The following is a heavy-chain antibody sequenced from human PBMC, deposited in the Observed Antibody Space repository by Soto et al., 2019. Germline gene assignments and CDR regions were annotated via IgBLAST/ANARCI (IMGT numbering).Heavy chain of an antibody. D-gene: IGHD6-19*01. V-gene: IGHV4-34*01. Sequence: SETLSLTCAVYGGSFSGYYWSWIRQPPGKGLEWIGEINHSGSTNYNPSLKSRVTISVDTSKNQFSLKLSSVTAADTAVYYCAGPQWLVQFYAFDIWGQGTMVTVSS. CDR3: AGPQWLVQFYAFDI. J-gene: IGHJ3*02. CDR2: INHSGST. CDR1: GGSFSGYY.